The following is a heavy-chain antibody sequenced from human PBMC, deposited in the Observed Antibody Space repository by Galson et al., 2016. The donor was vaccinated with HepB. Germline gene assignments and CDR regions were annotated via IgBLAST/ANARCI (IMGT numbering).Heavy chain of an antibody. D-gene: IGHD4-23*01. CDR1: GFSFSTYE. V-gene: IGHV3-48*03. J-gene: IGHJ6*02. CDR3: AKDRGNLNYYHHYGMDV. CDR2: IRSSGTSI. Sequence: SLRLSCAASGFSFSTYEVNWIRQAPGKGLEWVSYIRSSGTSIDYADSVRGRFTISRDNAKKSLYLHMNSLRPEDTALYYCAKDRGNLNYYHHYGMDVWGQGTTVTVSS.